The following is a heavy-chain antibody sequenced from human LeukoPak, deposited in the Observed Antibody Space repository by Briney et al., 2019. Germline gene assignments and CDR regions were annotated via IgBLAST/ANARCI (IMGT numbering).Heavy chain of an antibody. CDR3: AKDTGWRGSYFDY. J-gene: IGHJ4*02. Sequence: PGGSLRLSCAASGFTFDDYAMHWVRHAPGKGLEWVSGISWNSGSIGYADSVKGRFTISRDNAKNSLYLQMNSLRAEDTALYYCAKDTGWRGSYFDYWGQGTLVTVSS. D-gene: IGHD1-26*01. CDR2: ISWNSGSI. V-gene: IGHV3-9*01. CDR1: GFTFDDYA.